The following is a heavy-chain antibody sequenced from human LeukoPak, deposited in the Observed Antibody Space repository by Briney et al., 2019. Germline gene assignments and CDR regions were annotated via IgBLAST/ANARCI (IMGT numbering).Heavy chain of an antibody. CDR3: AKDSYSSSFTVHLSD. J-gene: IGHJ4*02. CDR1: GLTFSSYA. CDR2: ISGSGGST. V-gene: IGHV3-23*01. Sequence: PGGSLRLSCAASGLTFSSYAMNWVRQAPGKGLEWVSAISGSGGSTYYAGSVKGRFTISRDNSKNTLYLQMNSLRAEDTAVYFCAKDSYSSSFTVHLSDWGQGTLVTVSS. D-gene: IGHD6-6*01.